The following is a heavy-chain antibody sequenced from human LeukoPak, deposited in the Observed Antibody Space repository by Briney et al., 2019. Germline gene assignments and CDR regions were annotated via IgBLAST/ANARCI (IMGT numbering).Heavy chain of an antibody. CDR1: GFTFSSYA. CDR2: ISSNGGST. V-gene: IGHV3-64*01. Sequence: GGSLRLSCAASGFTFSSYAMHWVRQAPGKGLEYVSAISSNGGSTYYANSVKSRFTISRDNSKNTLYLQMGSLRAEDMAVYYCAREYCSSTSCYGHFDYWGQGTLITVSS. CDR3: AREYCSSTSCYGHFDY. D-gene: IGHD2-2*01. J-gene: IGHJ4*02.